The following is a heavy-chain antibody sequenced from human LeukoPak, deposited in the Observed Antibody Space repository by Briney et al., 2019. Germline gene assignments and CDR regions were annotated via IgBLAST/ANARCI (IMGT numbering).Heavy chain of an antibody. D-gene: IGHD7-27*01. CDR3: ARDSSALGAFDI. CDR2: IIPIFGTA. J-gene: IGHJ3*02. V-gene: IGHV1-69*05. CDR1: GGTFSSYA. Sequence: SVKVSCKASGGTFSSYAISWVRQAPGQGLEWMGGIIPIFGTANYAQKFQGRVTITTDESTSTAYMELSSLRSEDTAVYYCARDSSALGAFDIWGQGTMVTVSS.